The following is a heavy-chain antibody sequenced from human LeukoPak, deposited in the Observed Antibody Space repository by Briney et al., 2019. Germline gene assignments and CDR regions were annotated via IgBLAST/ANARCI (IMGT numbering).Heavy chain of an antibody. D-gene: IGHD1-26*01. CDR2: IIPIFGTA. V-gene: IGHV1-69*13. CDR3: AVGNYYYYYMDV. CDR1: GGTFSSYA. J-gene: IGHJ6*03. Sequence: ASVKVSCKASGGTFSSYAISWVRQAPGQGLEWMGGIIPIFGTANYAQKFQGRVTITADESTSTAYMELSSLRPEDTAVYYCAVGNYYYYYMDVWGKGTTVTVSS.